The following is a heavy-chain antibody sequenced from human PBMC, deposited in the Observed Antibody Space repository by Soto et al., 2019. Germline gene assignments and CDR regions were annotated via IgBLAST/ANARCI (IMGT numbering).Heavy chain of an antibody. Sequence: GGSLRLSCAASGFTFSSYAMSWVRQAPGKGLEWVSAISGSGGSTYYADSVKGRFTISRDNSKNTLYLQMNSLRAEDTAVYYCAKSHGYSSCWYVSRGKNYVMDVWGQGTTVTVSS. CDR3: AKSHGYSSCWYVSRGKNYVMDV. CDR2: ISGSGGST. CDR1: GFTFSSYA. D-gene: IGHD6-19*01. V-gene: IGHV3-23*01. J-gene: IGHJ6*02.